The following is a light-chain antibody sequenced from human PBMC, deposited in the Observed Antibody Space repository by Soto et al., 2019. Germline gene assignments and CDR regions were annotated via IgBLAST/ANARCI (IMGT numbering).Light chain of an antibody. Sequence: QSALTQTASVSGSPGQSITISCTGTANDIGNYNYVSWYQQHPGKAPKLMIYGVSNRPSGVSNRFSGSKSGNAASLTISGLQAEDEAYYYCSSYTSYTTLWVFGGGTKVTVL. CDR3: SSYTSYTTLWV. CDR1: ANDIGNYNY. V-gene: IGLV2-14*01. J-gene: IGLJ3*02. CDR2: GVS.